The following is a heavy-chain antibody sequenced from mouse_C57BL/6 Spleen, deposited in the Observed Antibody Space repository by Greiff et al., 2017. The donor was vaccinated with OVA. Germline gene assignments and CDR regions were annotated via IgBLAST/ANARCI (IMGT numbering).Heavy chain of an antibody. J-gene: IGHJ2*01. Sequence: QVQLKESGAELVRPGASVTLSCKASGYTFTDYEMHWVKQTPVHGLEWIGAIDPETGGTAYNQKFKGKAILTADKSSSTAYMELRSLTSEDSAVYYCTRGYYGDYWGQGTTLTVSS. CDR1: GYTFTDYE. D-gene: IGHD1-2*01. CDR2: IDPETGGT. V-gene: IGHV1-15*01. CDR3: TRGYYGDY.